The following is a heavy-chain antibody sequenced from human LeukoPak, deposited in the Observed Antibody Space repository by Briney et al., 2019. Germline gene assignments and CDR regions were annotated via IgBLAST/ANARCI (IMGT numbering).Heavy chain of an antibody. D-gene: IGHD2-15*01. V-gene: IGHV3-15*01. J-gene: IGHJ4*02. CDR2: IKSKTDGGTT. CDR3: TTRYCSGGRCDY. CDR1: GFTFSNAW. Sequence: PGGSLRLSCAASGFTFSNAWMNWVRQAPGKGLEWVGRIKSKTDGGTTDYAAPVKGRFTISRDDSKTTPYLQMNSLKTEDTAVYYCTTRYCSGGRCDYWGQGTLVTVSS.